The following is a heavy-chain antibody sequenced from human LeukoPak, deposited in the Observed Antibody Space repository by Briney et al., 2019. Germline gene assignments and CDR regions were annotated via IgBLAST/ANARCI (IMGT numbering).Heavy chain of an antibody. Sequence: GGSLRLSCAASGFTFSSYSMNWVRQAPGKGLEWVSSISSSSSYIYYADSVKGRFTISRDNAKDSLYPQMNSLRAEDTAVYYCASGSQTGYSSSWYAFDIWGQGTMVTVSS. CDR2: ISSSSSYI. D-gene: IGHD6-13*01. CDR3: ASGSQTGYSSSWYAFDI. CDR1: GFTFSSYS. J-gene: IGHJ3*02. V-gene: IGHV3-21*01.